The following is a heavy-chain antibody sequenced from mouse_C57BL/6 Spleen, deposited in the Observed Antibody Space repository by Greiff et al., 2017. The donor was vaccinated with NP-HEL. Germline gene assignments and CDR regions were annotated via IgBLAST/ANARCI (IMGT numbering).Heavy chain of an antibody. D-gene: IGHD2-4*01. J-gene: IGHJ2*01. CDR2: IYPRSGNT. Sequence: VKLMESGAELARPGASVKLSCKASGYTFTSYGISWVKQRTGQGLEWIGEIYPRSGNTYYNEKFKGKATLTADKSSSTAYMELRSLTSEDSAVYFCARGGYYDYDGGYYFDYWGQGTTLTVSS. V-gene: IGHV1-81*01. CDR1: GYTFTSYG. CDR3: ARGGYYDYDGGYYFDY.